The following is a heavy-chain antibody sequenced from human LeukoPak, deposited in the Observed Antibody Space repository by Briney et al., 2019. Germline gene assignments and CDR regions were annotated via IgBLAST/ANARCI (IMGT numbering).Heavy chain of an antibody. Sequence: GAPVKVSCKASGYTFTGYYMHWVRQAPGQGLEWMGWINPNSGGTNYAQKFQGRVTMTRDTSISTAYMELSRLRSDDTAVYYCASFEGEWLSSWFDPWGQGTLVTVSS. V-gene: IGHV1-2*02. CDR2: INPNSGGT. CDR3: ASFEGEWLSSWFDP. CDR1: GYTFTGYY. J-gene: IGHJ5*02. D-gene: IGHD3-3*01.